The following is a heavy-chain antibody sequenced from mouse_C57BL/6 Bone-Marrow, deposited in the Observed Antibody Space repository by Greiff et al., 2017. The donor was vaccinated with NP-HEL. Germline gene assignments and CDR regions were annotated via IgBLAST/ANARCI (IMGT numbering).Heavy chain of an antibody. V-gene: IGHV1-63*01. D-gene: IGHD1-1*01. Sequence: QVQLKQSGAELVRPGTSVKMSCKASGYTFTNYWIGWAKQRPGHGLEWIGDIYPGGGYTNYNEKFKGKATLTADKSSSTAYMQFSSLTSEDSAIYYCARSITTVVAKGFAYWGQGTLVTVSA. J-gene: IGHJ3*01. CDR2: IYPGGGYT. CDR1: GYTFTNYW. CDR3: ARSITTVVAKGFAY.